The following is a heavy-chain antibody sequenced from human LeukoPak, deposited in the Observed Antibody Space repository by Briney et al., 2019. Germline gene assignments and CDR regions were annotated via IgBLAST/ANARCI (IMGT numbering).Heavy chain of an antibody. CDR3: AKRRYCSSISCHDFDY. J-gene: IGHJ4*02. CDR2: ISAGGDSP. D-gene: IGHD2-2*01. CDR1: GFTFSSYA. Sequence: GGSLRLSCAASGFTFSSYAMSWVRQAPGQGLEWVSAISAGGDSPYYADSVEGRFSISRDNSKNTLCLQMNSLRAGDTAVYYCAKRRYCSSISCHDFDYWGQGTLVTVSS. V-gene: IGHV3-23*01.